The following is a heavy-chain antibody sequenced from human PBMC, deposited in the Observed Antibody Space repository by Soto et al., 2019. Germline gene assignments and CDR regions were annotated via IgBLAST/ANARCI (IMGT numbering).Heavy chain of an antibody. CDR2: INPSGGST. CDR3: ARAKLWLGEFLYAGYFKN. Sequence: ASVKVSCKASGYTFTSYGISWVRQAPGQGLEWMGIINPSGGSTSYAQKFQGRVTMTRDTSTSTVYMELSSLRSEDTAVYYCARAKLWLGEFLYAGYFKNGGQGTLVTVSS. D-gene: IGHD3-10*01. J-gene: IGHJ1*01. CDR1: GYTFTSYG. V-gene: IGHV1-46*01.